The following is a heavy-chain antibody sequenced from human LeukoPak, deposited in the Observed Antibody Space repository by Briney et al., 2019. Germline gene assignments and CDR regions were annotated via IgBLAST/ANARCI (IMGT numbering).Heavy chain of an antibody. CDR2: ISAYNGNT. J-gene: IGHJ5*02. D-gene: IGHD2-2*01. CDR1: GYTFTSYG. CDR3: ARFVVVPAARGDNWFDH. V-gene: IGHV1-18*01. Sequence: GASVKVSCKASGYTFTSYGISWVRQAPGQGLEWMGWISAYNGNTNYAQKLQGRVTMTTDTSTSTAYMELRSPRSDDTAVYYCARFVVVPAARGDNWFDHWGQGTLVTVSS.